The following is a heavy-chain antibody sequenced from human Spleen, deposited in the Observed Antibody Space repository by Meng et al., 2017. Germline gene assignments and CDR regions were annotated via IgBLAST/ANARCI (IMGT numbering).Heavy chain of an antibody. V-gene: IGHV1-2*02. CDR1: GYTFTGYY. CDR2: INPNNGGT. Sequence: ASVKVSCKASGYTFTGYYIHWVRQAPGQGLEWMGWINPNNGGTNHAPKFQGRVTMTRDTSINTAYMVLSRLRSDDTAVYYCARGKRIDAFDIWGQGTMVTVSS. J-gene: IGHJ3*02. CDR3: ARGKRIDAFDI.